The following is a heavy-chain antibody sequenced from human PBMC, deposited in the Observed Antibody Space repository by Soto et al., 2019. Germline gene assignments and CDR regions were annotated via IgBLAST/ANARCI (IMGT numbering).Heavy chain of an antibody. CDR3: AGPWGFYYFDY. J-gene: IGHJ4*02. D-gene: IGHD7-27*01. V-gene: IGHV4-59*01. CDR1: GGSISSYY. Sequence: SETLSLTCTVSGGSISSYYWSWIRQPPGKGLEWIGYIYYSGSTNYNPSLKSRVTISVDTSKNQFSLKLSSVTAADTAVYYCAGPWGFYYFDYWGQGALVTVSS. CDR2: IYYSGST.